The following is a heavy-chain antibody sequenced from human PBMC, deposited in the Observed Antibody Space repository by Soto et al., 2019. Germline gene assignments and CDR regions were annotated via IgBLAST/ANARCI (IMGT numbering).Heavy chain of an antibody. V-gene: IGHV3-15*01. CDR3: TTLQVMITFGGVIVP. Sequence: GSLRLSCAASGFTFSNAWMSWVRQAPGKGLEWVGRIKSKTDGGTTDYAAPVKGRFTISRDDSKNTLYLQMNSLKTEDTAVYYCTTLQVMITFGGVIVPWGQGTLVTVSS. J-gene: IGHJ5*02. CDR2: IKSKTDGGTT. D-gene: IGHD3-16*02. CDR1: GFTFSNAW.